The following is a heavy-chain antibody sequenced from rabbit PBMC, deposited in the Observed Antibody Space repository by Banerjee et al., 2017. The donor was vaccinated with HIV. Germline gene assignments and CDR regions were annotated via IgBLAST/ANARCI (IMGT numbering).Heavy chain of an antibody. CDR1: GFSFSSSDY. V-gene: IGHV1S40*01. Sequence: QSLEESGGGLVQPEGSLTLTCTASGFSFSSSDYMCWVRQAPGKGLEWIACIAGSSSDFTYSATWAKGRFTCSKSSSTTVTLQMTSLTVADTATYFCARNTGSSFSSYGMDLWGPGTLVTVS. CDR2: IAGSSSDFT. J-gene: IGHJ6*01. D-gene: IGHD8-1*01. CDR3: ARNTGSSFSSYGMDL.